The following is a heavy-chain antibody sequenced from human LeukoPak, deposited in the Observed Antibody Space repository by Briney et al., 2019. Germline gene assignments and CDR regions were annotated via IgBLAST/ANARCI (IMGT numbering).Heavy chain of an antibody. CDR2: MSYDGSNK. CDR3: ARATPPYYYDSSGIFDY. D-gene: IGHD3-22*01. Sequence: GGSLRLSCAASGFTFSSYAMHWVRQAPGKGLEWVAVMSYDGSNKYYADSVKGRFTISRDNSKNTLYLQMNSLRAEDTAVYYCARATPPYYYDSSGIFDYWGQGTLVTVSS. CDR1: GFTFSSYA. V-gene: IGHV3-30-3*01. J-gene: IGHJ4*02.